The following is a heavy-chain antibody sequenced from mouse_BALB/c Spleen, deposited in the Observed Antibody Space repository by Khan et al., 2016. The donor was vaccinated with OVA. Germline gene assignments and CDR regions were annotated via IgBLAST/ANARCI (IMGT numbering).Heavy chain of an antibody. CDR1: GFTFTDTY. J-gene: IGHJ2*01. V-gene: IGHV14-3*02. CDR3: ASINA. Sequence: VQLKQSGAELVKPGASVKLSCTASGFTFTDTYMHWVKLSPEQSLEWIGRINPANGNTNYDPKFQGKATITADTSSNTAYLQLSSLTSEDTAVYYCASINAWGQGTTVTVSS. CDR2: INPANGNT.